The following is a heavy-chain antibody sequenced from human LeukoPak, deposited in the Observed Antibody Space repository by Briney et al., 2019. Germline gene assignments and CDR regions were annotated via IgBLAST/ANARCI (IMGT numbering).Heavy chain of an antibody. CDR1: GGSFSGYY. Sequence: PSETLSLTCAVHGGSFSGYYWSWIRQPPGKGLEWIGEINHSGSTNYNPSLKSRVTISVDTSKNQFSLKLSSVTAADTAVYYCARITSGIYYGDAFHIWGQGTLVTVSS. CDR2: INHSGST. V-gene: IGHV4-34*01. D-gene: IGHD1-26*01. CDR3: ARITSGIYYGDAFHI. J-gene: IGHJ3*02.